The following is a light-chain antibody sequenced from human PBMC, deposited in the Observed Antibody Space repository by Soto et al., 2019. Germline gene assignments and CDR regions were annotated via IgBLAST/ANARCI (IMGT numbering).Light chain of an antibody. CDR2: GAS. CDR1: QSVSSN. V-gene: IGKV3-20*01. J-gene: IGKJ1*01. CDR3: HQFATTRS. Sequence: EIVLSQSAGIVSLSPGERATLSCRASQSVSSNLAWYQQKPGQAPRLIIYGASSRAAGIPDRFSGSGSGTDFTLTISSLEPEDFAVYYCHQFATTRSFGQGTKVDI.